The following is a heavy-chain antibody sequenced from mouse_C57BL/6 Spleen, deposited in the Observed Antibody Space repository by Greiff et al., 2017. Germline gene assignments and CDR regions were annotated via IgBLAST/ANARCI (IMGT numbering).Heavy chain of an antibody. CDR2: INPSNGGT. V-gene: IGHV1-53*01. D-gene: IGHD2-3*01. Sequence: QVQLQQPGTELVKPGASVKLSCKASGYTFTSSWMHWVKQRPGQGLEWIGNINPSNGGTNYNEKFKSKATLTVDKSSSTAYMQLSSLTSEDSAVYYCARSGLLRGYAMDYWGQGTSVTVSS. CDR3: ARSGLLRGYAMDY. CDR1: GYTFTSSW. J-gene: IGHJ4*01.